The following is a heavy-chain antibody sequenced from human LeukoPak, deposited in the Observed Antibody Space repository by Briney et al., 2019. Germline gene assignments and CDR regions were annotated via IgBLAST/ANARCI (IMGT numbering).Heavy chain of an antibody. CDR3: PKGPAFRYRLGANWFDP. CDR1: GFTFSSYA. CDR2: ISGSGGST. D-gene: IGHD1-26*01. Sequence: GGSLRLSCAASGFTFSSYAMGWVRQAPGTGLEWVSAISGSGGSTYYADSVKGRFTISRDNSKNTLYLQMNSLRAEDTAVYYCPKGPAFRYRLGANWFDPWGQGTLVTVSS. J-gene: IGHJ5*02. V-gene: IGHV3-23*01.